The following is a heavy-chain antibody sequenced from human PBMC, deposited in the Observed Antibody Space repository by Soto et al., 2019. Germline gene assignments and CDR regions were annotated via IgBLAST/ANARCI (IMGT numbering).Heavy chain of an antibody. V-gene: IGHV3-21*06. CDR3: ARVGTDYGSGSPYYSDY. D-gene: IGHD3-10*01. J-gene: IGHJ4*02. CDR2: ISPSSSFL. CDR1: GFSFRSYY. Sequence: PGGSLRLSCAASGFSFRSYYLNWVRQAPGRGLEWVSSISPSSSFLSYAGSVKGRFTISRDNAKSSVHLQMNSLRAEDTAVYFCARVGTDYGSGSPYYSDYWGQGTLVTVSS.